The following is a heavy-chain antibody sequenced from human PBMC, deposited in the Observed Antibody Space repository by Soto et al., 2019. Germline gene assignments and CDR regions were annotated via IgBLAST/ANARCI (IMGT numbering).Heavy chain of an antibody. CDR3: APRSMIRGGFDS. CDR1: GFSLSTNVVS. J-gene: IGHJ4*02. D-gene: IGHD3-10*01. CDR2: IDGDDEK. V-gene: IGHV2-5*02. Sequence: QITLKESGPTLMKPTQTLTLTCSFSGFSLSTNVVSLGWIRQPPEKALEWLALIDGDDEKRYSPSLKSRLTITKATSKNHVVLAMTNMDPGDTAKYSCAPRSMIRGGFDSWGQGTLVTVSS.